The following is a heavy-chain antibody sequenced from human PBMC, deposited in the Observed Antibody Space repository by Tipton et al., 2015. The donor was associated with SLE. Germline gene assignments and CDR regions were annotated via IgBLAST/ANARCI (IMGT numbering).Heavy chain of an antibody. V-gene: IGHV4-34*01. CDR1: GGSFIGYY. CDR2: INHRGST. D-gene: IGHD2-8*02. J-gene: IGHJ6*03. CDR3: ARGLLSLVGFYFYYYMVV. Sequence: TLSLTCAVYGGSFIGYYWSWIRQPPGKGLEWIGEINHRGSTTYNPSLKSRVTISIDTSKNLFSLKLSSVTAADTAVYYCARGLLSLVGFYFYYYMVVWGNGTTVTVSS.